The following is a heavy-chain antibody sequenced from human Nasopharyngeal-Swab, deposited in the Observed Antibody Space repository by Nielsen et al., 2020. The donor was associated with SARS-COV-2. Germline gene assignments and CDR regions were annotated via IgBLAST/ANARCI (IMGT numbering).Heavy chain of an antibody. Sequence: SETLSVTCTIAGGAISSYYGSWIRQPPGKGLEWIGYIYYSGSTNYNPSLKSRVTISVDTSKNQFSLKLSSVTAADTAVYYCARDSGYDLLDAFDIWGQGTMVTVSS. CDR2: IYYSGST. CDR1: GGAISSYY. V-gene: IGHV4-59*01. J-gene: IGHJ3*02. CDR3: ARDSGYDLLDAFDI. D-gene: IGHD5-12*01.